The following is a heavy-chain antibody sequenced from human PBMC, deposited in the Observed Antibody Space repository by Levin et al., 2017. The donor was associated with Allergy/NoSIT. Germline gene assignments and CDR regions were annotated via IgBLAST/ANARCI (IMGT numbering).Heavy chain of an antibody. D-gene: IGHD5-18*01. J-gene: IGHJ4*02. V-gene: IGHV3-30*18. CDR1: GFTFSSYG. CDR2: ISYDGSNK. Sequence: GGSLRLSCAASGFTFSSYGMHWVRQAPGKGLEWVAVISYDGSNKYYADSVKGRFTISRDNSKNTLYLQMNSLRAEDTAVYYCAKVRIQLWLGDLFDYWGQGTLVTVSS. CDR3: AKVRIQLWLGDLFDY.